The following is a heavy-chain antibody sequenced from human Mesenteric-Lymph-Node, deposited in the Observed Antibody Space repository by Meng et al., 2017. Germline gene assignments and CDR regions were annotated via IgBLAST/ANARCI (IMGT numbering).Heavy chain of an antibody. J-gene: IGHJ5*02. CDR3: ARDPGGSRGWYIGWFDP. CDR1: GGTFSSYA. Sequence: GRLVRSGAEVKMPGSSVKVSCQASGGTFSSYAISWVRQAPGQGLEWMGGIIPIFGTANYAQKFQGRVTITADKSTSTAYMELSSLRSEDTAVYYCARDPGGSRGWYIGWFDPWGQGTLVTVSS. D-gene: IGHD6-19*01. CDR2: IIPIFGTA. V-gene: IGHV1-69*06.